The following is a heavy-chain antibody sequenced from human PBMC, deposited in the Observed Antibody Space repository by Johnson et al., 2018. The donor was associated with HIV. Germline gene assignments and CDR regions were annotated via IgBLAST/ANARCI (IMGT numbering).Heavy chain of an antibody. V-gene: IGHV3-66*02. CDR1: GFTVSSNY. Sequence: VQLVESGGGLVQPGGSLRLSCAASGFTVSSNYMSWVRQAPGKGLEWVSVIYSGGSTYYADSVKGRFTISRDNSKNTLYLQMNSRRAEDTAVYYCARATWDYGGGAFDIWGQGTMVTVSS. CDR2: IYSGGST. CDR3: ARATWDYGGGAFDI. D-gene: IGHD4-23*01. J-gene: IGHJ3*02.